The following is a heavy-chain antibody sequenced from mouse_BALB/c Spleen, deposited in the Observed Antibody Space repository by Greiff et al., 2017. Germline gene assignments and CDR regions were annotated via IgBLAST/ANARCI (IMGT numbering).Heavy chain of an antibody. V-gene: IGHV1-5*01. D-gene: IGHD2-1*01. CDR1: GFTFTSYW. CDR2: IYPGNSAT. J-gene: IGHJ4*01. Sequence: VQLQQSGTVLARPGASVKMSCTASGFTFTSYWMHWVKQRPGQGLEWIGAIYPGNSATNYNQKFKGKAKLTAVTSTSTAYMELSSLTNEDSAVYYCMTGGNCDYYAMDYWGQGTSVTVSA. CDR3: MTGGNCDYYAMDY.